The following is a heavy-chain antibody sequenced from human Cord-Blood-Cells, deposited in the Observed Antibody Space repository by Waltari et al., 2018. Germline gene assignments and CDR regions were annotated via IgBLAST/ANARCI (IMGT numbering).Heavy chain of an antibody. D-gene: IGHD7-27*01. Sequence: QVQLVQSGAEVKKPGSSVKVSCKASGGTFSSYAISRVRPAPGQGLEWMGGIIPIFGTANYAQKFQGRVTITADESTSTAYMELSSLRSEDTAVYYCAREDRGLGIGAFDIWGQGTMVTVSS. J-gene: IGHJ3*02. CDR2: IIPIFGTA. CDR1: GGTFSSYA. V-gene: IGHV1-69*01. CDR3: AREDRGLGIGAFDI.